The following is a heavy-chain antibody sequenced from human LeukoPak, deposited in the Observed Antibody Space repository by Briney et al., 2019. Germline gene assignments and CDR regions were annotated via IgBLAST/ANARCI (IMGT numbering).Heavy chain of an antibody. CDR2: ISYDGSNK. Sequence: GGSLRLSCAASGFTFSSYAMHWVRQAPGKGLEWVAVISYDGSNKYYADSVKGRFTISRDNSKNTLYLQMNSLRAEDTAVYYCAKQRYDILTGLDYWDQGTLVTVSS. CDR1: GFTFSSYA. V-gene: IGHV3-30-3*02. CDR3: AKQRYDILTGLDY. D-gene: IGHD3-9*01. J-gene: IGHJ4*02.